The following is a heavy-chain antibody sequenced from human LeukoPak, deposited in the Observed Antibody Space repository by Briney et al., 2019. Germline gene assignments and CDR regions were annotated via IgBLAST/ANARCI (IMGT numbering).Heavy chain of an antibody. CDR2: CGGST. CDR1: GLTVSSNC. Sequence: GGSLRLSCAASGLTVSSNCMSWVRQAPGKGLEWVSLCGGSTYYTDSVKGRFTISRDNSKNTLYLQMNSLRAEDTAVYYCARRAGDYSHPYDYWGQGILVTVSS. V-gene: IGHV3-53*01. D-gene: IGHD3-22*01. J-gene: IGHJ4*02. CDR3: ARRAGDYSHPYDY.